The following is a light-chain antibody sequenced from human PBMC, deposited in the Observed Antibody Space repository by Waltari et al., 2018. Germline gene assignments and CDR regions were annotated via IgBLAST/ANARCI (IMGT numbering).Light chain of an antibody. CDR3: QQYYSTPP. V-gene: IGKV4-1*01. Sequence: DIVMTQSPDSLAVSLGERATINCKSGQSVLYSSNNKNYLAWYQQKPGQPPKLLIYWASTRESGVPDRFSGSGSGTDFTLTISSLQAEDVAVYYCQQYYSTPPFGGGTKVEIK. J-gene: IGKJ4*01. CDR1: QSVLYSSNNKNY. CDR2: WAS.